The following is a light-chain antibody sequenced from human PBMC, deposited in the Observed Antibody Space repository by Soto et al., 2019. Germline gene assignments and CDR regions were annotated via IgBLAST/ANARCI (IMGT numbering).Light chain of an antibody. Sequence: EIVMTQSPATLSVSPGERATLSCRASQSVNSNLAWYQQKPGQAPRLLIYGASTRATGIPARVSGSGSGTEFTLTISSLQSEDFAMYYCQQYNNWPPGTFGQGTKVDIK. CDR1: QSVNSN. CDR3: QQYNNWPPGT. V-gene: IGKV3-15*01. J-gene: IGKJ1*01. CDR2: GAS.